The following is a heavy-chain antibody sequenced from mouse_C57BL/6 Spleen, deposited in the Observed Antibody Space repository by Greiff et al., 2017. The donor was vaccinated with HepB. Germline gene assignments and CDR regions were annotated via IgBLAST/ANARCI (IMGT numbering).Heavy chain of an antibody. J-gene: IGHJ4*01. CDR1: GYTFTSYW. CDR2: IDPNSGGT. D-gene: IGHD1-1*01. V-gene: IGHV1-72*01. Sequence: VQLQQPGAELVKPGASVKLSCKASGYTFTSYWMHWVKQRPGRGLEWIGRIDPNSGGTKYNEKFKSKATLTVDKPYSTAYMQLSSLTSEDSAVYYCAKSIGSSPYAMDYWGQGTSVTVSS. CDR3: AKSIGSSPYAMDY.